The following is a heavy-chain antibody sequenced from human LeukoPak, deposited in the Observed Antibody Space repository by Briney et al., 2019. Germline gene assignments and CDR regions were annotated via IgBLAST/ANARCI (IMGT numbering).Heavy chain of an antibody. V-gene: IGHV3-53*01. D-gene: IGHD3-10*01. CDR2: FYRDGGI. Sequence: PGGSLRLSCAASGFIVSNNYMNWVRQAPGKGLEWVSVFYRDGGIYYADSVKGRFTISRDNSMNTVYLQMNSLRVEDTAVYYCARGSFGRPLDDWGQGTLVTVSS. J-gene: IGHJ4*02. CDR1: GFIVSNNY. CDR3: ARGSFGRPLDD.